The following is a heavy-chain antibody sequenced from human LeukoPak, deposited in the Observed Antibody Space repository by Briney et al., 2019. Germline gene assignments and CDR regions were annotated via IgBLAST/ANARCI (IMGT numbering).Heavy chain of an antibody. D-gene: IGHD3-10*01. J-gene: IGHJ4*02. V-gene: IGHV3-74*01. CDR3: ARESSVVRGVITDFDY. CDR2: INTDGSST. Sequence: GGSLRLSCAASGFTFSSYWMHWVRQAPGKGLVWVSLINTDGSSTNYADSVKGRFTISRDNAKNTLYLQMNSLRAEDTAVYYCARESSVVRGVITDFDYWGQGTLVTVSS. CDR1: GFTFSSYW.